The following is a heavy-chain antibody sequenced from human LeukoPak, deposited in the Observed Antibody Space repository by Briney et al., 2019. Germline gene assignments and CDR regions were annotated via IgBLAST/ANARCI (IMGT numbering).Heavy chain of an antibody. V-gene: IGHV4-59*01. D-gene: IGHD1-1*01. CDR1: GGSISSYY. CDR3: ARVSWFPGTSYYYMDV. Sequence: SETLSLTCTVSGGSISSYYWSWIRQPPGKGLEWIGYIQCSGSTNYNPSLKSRVTISVDTSKNQFSLKLSSVTAADTAVYYCARVSWFPGTSYYYMDVWGKGTTVTVSS. CDR2: IQCSGST. J-gene: IGHJ6*03.